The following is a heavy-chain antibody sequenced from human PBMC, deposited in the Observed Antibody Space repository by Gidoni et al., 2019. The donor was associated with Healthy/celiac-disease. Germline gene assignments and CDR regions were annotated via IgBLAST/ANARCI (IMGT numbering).Heavy chain of an antibody. CDR1: GFPFRSYD. V-gene: IGHV3-13*01. CDR3: ARDLREYSSSSSSGMDV. Sequence: EVQLVESGGGLVQPGGSLRVACAASGFPFRSYDMHGFRQATGKGLEWVAAIGTAGDTYDPGSVKRRFTISRENAKNSLYLQMNSLRAGDTAVYYCARDLREYSSSSSSGMDVGGQGTTVTVSS. CDR2: IGTAGDT. J-gene: IGHJ6*02. D-gene: IGHD6-6*01.